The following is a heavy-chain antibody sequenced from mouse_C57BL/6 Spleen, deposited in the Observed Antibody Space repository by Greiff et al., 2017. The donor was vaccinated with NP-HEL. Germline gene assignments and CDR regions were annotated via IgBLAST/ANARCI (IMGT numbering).Heavy chain of an antibody. J-gene: IGHJ2*01. CDR1: GYAFSSSW. V-gene: IGHV1-82*01. Sequence: VQLQQSGPELVKPGASVKISCKASGYAFSSSWMNWVKQRPGKGLEWIGRIYPGDGDTNYNGKFKGKATLTADKSSSTAYMQLSSLTSEDSAVYFCARERANFYFDYWGQSTTLTVSS. CDR3: ARERANFYFDY. CDR2: IYPGDGDT. D-gene: IGHD3-1*01.